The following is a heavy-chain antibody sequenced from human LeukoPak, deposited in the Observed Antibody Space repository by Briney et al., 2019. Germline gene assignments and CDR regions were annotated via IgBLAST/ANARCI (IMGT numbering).Heavy chain of an antibody. J-gene: IGHJ4*02. V-gene: IGHV4-59*01. Sequence: SETLSFTCTVSGGSISSYYWSWLRQPPGKGLEWIGYIYYSWSTNYNPSLKSRVTISVDTSKNQFSLKRSSVTAADTAVYYCARARRIAAADYWGQGTLVTVSS. D-gene: IGHD6-13*01. CDR2: IYYSWST. CDR3: ARARRIAAADY. CDR1: GGSISSYY.